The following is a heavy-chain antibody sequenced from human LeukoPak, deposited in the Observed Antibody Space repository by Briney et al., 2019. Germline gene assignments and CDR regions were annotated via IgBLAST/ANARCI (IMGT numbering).Heavy chain of an antibody. CDR2: IRYDGSNK. CDR3: ARVRGGEVDY. V-gene: IGHV3-30*02. J-gene: IGHJ4*02. Sequence: GGSLRLSCAASGFTFSSYGMHWVRQAPGKGLEWVAFIRYDGSNKYYADSVKGRFSISRDNSKNTLYLQMNSLRGEDTAMYYCARVRGGEVDYWGQGTLVTVSS. CDR1: GFTFSSYG. D-gene: IGHD2-21*01.